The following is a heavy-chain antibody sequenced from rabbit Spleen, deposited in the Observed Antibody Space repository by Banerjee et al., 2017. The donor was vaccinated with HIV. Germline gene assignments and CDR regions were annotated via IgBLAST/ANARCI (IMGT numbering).Heavy chain of an antibody. D-gene: IGHD8-1*01. J-gene: IGHJ6*01. V-gene: IGHV1S7*01. CDR3: ARDTGTSFSTYGMDL. Sequence: QLVETGGGLVQPGGSLKLSCKASGFTLNSYYMNWVRQAPGKGLEWIGYIDPLFGITYYANWVNGRFSISRENAQNTVFLQMTSLTAADTATYFCARDTGTSFSTYGMDLWGPGTLVTVS. CDR2: IDPLFGIT. CDR1: GFTLNSYY.